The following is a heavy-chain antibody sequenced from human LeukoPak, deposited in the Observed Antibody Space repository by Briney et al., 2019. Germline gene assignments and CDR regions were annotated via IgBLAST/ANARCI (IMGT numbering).Heavy chain of an antibody. CDR3: ARDRVVAATDRNFDY. Sequence: GGSLRLSCAASGFTVSSDFMGWVRQPPGKGLEWVSIIHSGGDTYYADSVKGRFTISRDDSKNTLYLQMNSLRAEDTAVYYCARDRVVAATDRNFDYWGQGILVTVSS. V-gene: IGHV3-53*05. CDR2: IHSGGDT. CDR1: GFTVSSDF. D-gene: IGHD2-15*01. J-gene: IGHJ4*02.